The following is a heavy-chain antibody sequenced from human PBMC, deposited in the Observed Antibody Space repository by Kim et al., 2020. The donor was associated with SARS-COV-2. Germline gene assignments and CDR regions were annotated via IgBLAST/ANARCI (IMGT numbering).Heavy chain of an antibody. V-gene: IGHV3-33*01. J-gene: IGHJ4*02. CDR1: GFTFSSYG. D-gene: IGHD2-8*01. Sequence: GGSLRLSCAASGFTFSSYGMHWVRQAPGKGLEWVAVIWYDGSNKYYADSVKGRFTISRDNSKNTLYLQMNSLRAEDTAVYYCARSPIVLMETHFDYWGQGTLVTVSS. CDR3: ARSPIVLMETHFDY. CDR2: IWYDGSNK.